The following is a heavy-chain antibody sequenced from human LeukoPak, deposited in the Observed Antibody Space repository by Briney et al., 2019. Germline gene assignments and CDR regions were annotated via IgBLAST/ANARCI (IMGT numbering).Heavy chain of an antibody. CDR3: AKALFSHGSGSSSWVFDY. Sequence: GGSLRLSCAASGFPFSSYSMSWVRQAPGKGLEWVSAISGSGGTTYYADSVKGRFTISRDNSKSTLYLQMNSLRVEDTAVYYCAKALFSHGSGSSSWVFDYWGQGTLVTVSS. V-gene: IGHV3-23*01. CDR2: ISGSGGTT. J-gene: IGHJ4*02. D-gene: IGHD3-10*01. CDR1: GFPFSSYS.